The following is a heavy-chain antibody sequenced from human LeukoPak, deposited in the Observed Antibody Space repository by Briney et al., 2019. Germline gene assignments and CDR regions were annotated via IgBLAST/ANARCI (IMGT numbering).Heavy chain of an antibody. CDR3: ARSAGPVIVPAAIGASGHYYYMDV. CDR1: GGTFSSYA. V-gene: IGHV1-69*04. J-gene: IGHJ6*03. Sequence: SVKVSCKASGGTFSSYAISWVRQAPGQGLEWMGRIIPILGIANYAQKFQGRVTITADKSTSTAYMELSSLRSEDTAVYYCARSAGPVIVPAAIGASGHYYYMDVWDKGTTVTVSS. D-gene: IGHD2-2*02. CDR2: IIPILGIA.